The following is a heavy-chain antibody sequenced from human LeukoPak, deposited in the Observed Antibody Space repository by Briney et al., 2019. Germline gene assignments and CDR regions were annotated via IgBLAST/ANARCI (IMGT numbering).Heavy chain of an antibody. D-gene: IGHD2-21*01. V-gene: IGHV3-74*01. CDR2: INSDGSST. Sequence: PGGSLRLSCAASGFTFSSYWMHWVRQAPGKGLVWVSRINSDGSSTSYADSVKGRFTISRDNAKNSLYLQMNSLRAEDTAVYYCARDPVSMSRGDAFDIWGQGTMVTVSS. CDR3: ARDPVSMSRGDAFDI. J-gene: IGHJ3*02. CDR1: GFTFSSYW.